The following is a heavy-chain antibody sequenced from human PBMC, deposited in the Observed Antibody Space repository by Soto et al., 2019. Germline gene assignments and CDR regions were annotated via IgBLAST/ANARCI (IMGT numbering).Heavy chain of an antibody. J-gene: IGHJ6*03. V-gene: IGHV4-34*01. CDR3: AREYCSSTSCVRDYYMDV. D-gene: IGHD2-2*01. Sequence: SETLSLTCAFYGLSFSGYYWILIRKPPGKGLEWIGEINHSGSTNYNPSLKSRVTISVDTSKNQFSLKLSSVTAADTAVYYCAREYCSSTSCVRDYYMDVWGKGTTVTVSS. CDR1: GLSFSGYY. CDR2: INHSGST.